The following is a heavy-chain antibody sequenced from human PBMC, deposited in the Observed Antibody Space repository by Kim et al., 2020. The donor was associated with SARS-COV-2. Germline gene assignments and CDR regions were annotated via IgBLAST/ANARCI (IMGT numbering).Heavy chain of an antibody. Sequence: KKYYADSGEGRFTICRDKFKNTQYLEMNGLRAEDTALYYCAREYYYYMDVWGKGTTVTVSS. J-gene: IGHJ6*03. CDR2: KK. CDR3: AREYYYYMDV. V-gene: IGHV3-30*01.